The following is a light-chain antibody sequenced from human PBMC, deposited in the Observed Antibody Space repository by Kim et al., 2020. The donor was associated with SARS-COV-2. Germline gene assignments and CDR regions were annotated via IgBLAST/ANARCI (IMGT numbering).Light chain of an antibody. Sequence: QSVLTQPPSLSAAPGQRVTIFCSGSSSNIGNNDVSWYQQLPGTVPKLLIYDNTKRVSGIPDRFSGSKSGTSATLAISGLQTGDEADYYCGSWDSILSIAMFGGGTQLTVL. CDR3: GSWDSILSIAM. CDR1: SSNIGNND. J-gene: IGLJ3*02. CDR2: DNT. V-gene: IGLV1-51*01.